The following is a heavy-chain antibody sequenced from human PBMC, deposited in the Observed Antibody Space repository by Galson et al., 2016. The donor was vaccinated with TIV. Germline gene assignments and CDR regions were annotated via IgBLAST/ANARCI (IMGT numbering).Heavy chain of an antibody. CDR3: ARVELVDYGLDV. V-gene: IGHV3-33*01. CDR2: IWYDGSNK. Sequence: SLRLSCAASGFIFSSYGMHWVRQAPGKGLEWVAVIWYDGSNKNYADSVKGRFTISRDNSKKMLFLQMNSLRAEDAAVYYCARVELVDYGLDVWGQGTTVIVSS. D-gene: IGHD2-2*01. J-gene: IGHJ6*02. CDR1: GFIFSSYG.